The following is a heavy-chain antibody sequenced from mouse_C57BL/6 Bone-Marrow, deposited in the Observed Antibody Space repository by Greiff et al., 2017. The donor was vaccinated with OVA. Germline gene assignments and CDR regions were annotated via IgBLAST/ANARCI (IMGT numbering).Heavy chain of an antibody. CDR2: IDPSDSYT. Sequence: VKLQESGAELVMPGASVKLSCKASGYTFTSYWMHWVKQRPGQGLEWIGEIDPSDSYTNYHQKFKGKSTLTVDKSSSTAYMQLSSLTSEDSAVYYCARTGVWYFDVWGTGTTVTVSS. CDR3: ARTGVWYFDV. V-gene: IGHV1-69*01. D-gene: IGHD4-1*01. CDR1: GYTFTSYW. J-gene: IGHJ1*03.